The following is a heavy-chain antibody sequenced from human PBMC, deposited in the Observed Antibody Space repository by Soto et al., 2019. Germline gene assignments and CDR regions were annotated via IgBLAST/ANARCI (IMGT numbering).Heavy chain of an antibody. CDR1: GYTFTGYY. Sequence: ASVKVSCKASGYTFTGYYMHWVRQAPGQGLEWMGWINPNSGGTNYAQKFQGWVTMTRETSISTAYMELSRLRSDDTAVYYCARSIAVAGTNFADWGQGSLVTVSS. D-gene: IGHD6-19*01. CDR2: INPNSGGT. CDR3: ARSIAVAGTNFAD. V-gene: IGHV1-2*04. J-gene: IGHJ4*02.